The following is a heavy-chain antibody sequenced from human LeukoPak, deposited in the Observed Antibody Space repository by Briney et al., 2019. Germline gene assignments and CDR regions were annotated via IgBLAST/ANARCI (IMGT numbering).Heavy chain of an antibody. CDR3: VRDLGSGWPDY. CDR1: GYTLTSYG. CDR2: ISGYNGDT. Sequence: GASVKVSCKASGYTLTSYGISWVRQAPGQGLEWMGWISGYNGDTNYAQKFQGRVTMTTDTSTSTGYMELRSLRSDDTAVYYCVRDLGSGWPDYWGQGTRVTVSS. V-gene: IGHV1-18*01. J-gene: IGHJ4*02. D-gene: IGHD6-19*01.